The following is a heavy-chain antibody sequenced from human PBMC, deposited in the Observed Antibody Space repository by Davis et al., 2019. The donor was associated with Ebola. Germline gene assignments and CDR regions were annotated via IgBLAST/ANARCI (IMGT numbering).Heavy chain of an antibody. Sequence: GESLKISCKGSGYSFTSYWISWVRQMPGKGLEWMGRIDPSDSYTNYSPSFQGHVTISADKSISTAYLQWSSLKASDTAMYYCARSGLENKGYSSSWYGMDVWGQGTTVTVSS. CDR3: ARSGLENKGYSSSWYGMDV. D-gene: IGHD6-13*01. CDR2: IDPSDSYT. V-gene: IGHV5-10-1*01. J-gene: IGHJ6*02. CDR1: GYSFTSYW.